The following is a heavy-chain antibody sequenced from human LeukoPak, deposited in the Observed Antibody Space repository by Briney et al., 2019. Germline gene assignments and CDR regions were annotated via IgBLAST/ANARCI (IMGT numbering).Heavy chain of an antibody. CDR1: GFTVGAYA. CDR2: ISGSGGST. V-gene: IGHV3-23*01. CDR3: AKEVYGSWYGEGGLVDY. D-gene: IGHD6-13*01. Sequence: PGWPLRISCTASGFTVGAYAISWVRQAPGKGLYWVSSISGSGGSTYYADSVKGRFTISRDNSKNTLYLQMNSLRAEDTAVYYCAKEVYGSWYGEGGLVDYWGQGTLVTVSS. J-gene: IGHJ4*02.